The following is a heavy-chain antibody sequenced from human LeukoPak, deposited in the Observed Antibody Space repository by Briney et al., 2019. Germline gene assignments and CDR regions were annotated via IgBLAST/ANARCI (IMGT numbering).Heavy chain of an antibody. V-gene: IGHV4-59*08. CDR2: IYYSGGT. D-gene: IGHD3-22*01. J-gene: IGHJ4*02. CDR1: GGSISSYY. CDR3: ARRGGDSSGNFDY. Sequence: PSENLSLTCTVSGGSISSYYWSWIRQPPGKGLEWIGYIYYSGGTNYNPSLKSRVTISVDTSKKQFSLRLSSVTAADTAVYYCARRGGDSSGNFDYWGQGTLVTVSS.